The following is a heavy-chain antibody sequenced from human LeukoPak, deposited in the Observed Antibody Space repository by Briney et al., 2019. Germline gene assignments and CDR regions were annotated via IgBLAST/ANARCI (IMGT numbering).Heavy chain of an antibody. D-gene: IGHD3-10*01. Sequence: GGSLRLSCAASGFTFSSYGMHWVRQAPGKGLEWVAFIRYDGSNKYYADSVKGRFTISRDNSKNTLYLQMNSLRAEDTAVYYCDKDIGYCGSGGAGGDYGGQGTLVTVSA. CDR2: IRYDGSNK. V-gene: IGHV3-30*02. CDR1: GFTFSSYG. CDR3: DKDIGYCGSGGAGGDY. J-gene: IGHJ4*02.